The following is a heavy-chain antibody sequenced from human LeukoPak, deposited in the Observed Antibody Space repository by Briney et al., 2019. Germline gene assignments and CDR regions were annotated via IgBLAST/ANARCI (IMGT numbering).Heavy chain of an antibody. D-gene: IGHD3-10*01. CDR1: GYTFTSYD. J-gene: IGHJ4*02. CDR3: ATGLFSYYYGSGA. V-gene: IGHV1-2*02. CDR2: MNPNGGGP. Sequence: ASVKVSCKASGYTFTSYDINWVRQATGQGLEWMGLMNPNGGGPKYAPKFQGRVTMTRDTSINTVYMELSRLRSDDTAVYYCATGLFSYYYGSGAWGQGTLVTVSS.